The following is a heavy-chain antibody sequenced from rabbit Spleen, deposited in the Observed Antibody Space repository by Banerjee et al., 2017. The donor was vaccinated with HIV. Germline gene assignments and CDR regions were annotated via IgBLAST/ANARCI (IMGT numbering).Heavy chain of an antibody. CDR1: GFSFSSSYY. Sequence: QEQLEESGGDLVKPEGSLTLTCTASGFSFSSSYYMCWVRQAPGKGLEWIACIYTGSSGSTWYASWAKGRFTISRTSSTTVTLRMTSLTAADTATYFCARDGAGGSYFALWGPGTLVTVS. J-gene: IGHJ4*01. V-gene: IGHV1S45*01. D-gene: IGHD8-1*01. CDR3: ARDGAGGSYFAL. CDR2: IYTGSSGST.